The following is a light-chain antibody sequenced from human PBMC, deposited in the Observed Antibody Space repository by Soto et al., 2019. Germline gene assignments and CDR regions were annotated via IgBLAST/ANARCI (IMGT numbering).Light chain of an antibody. V-gene: IGKV3-15*01. CDR2: GAS. CDR1: QSIGSN. J-gene: IGKJ2*01. Sequence: EVLMTQSQGTLSVSPGERVTVSCRASQSIGSNLAWYQQKPGQAPRLLIYGASTRVIGVPDRFSGGRSGTELTLTFSSLQSEDIAVYFCQQYNDWAPYTFGQGTKLEIK. CDR3: QQYNDWAPYT.